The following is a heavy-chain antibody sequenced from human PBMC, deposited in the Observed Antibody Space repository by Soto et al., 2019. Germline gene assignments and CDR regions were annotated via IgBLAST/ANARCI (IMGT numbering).Heavy chain of an antibody. D-gene: IGHD3-10*01. V-gene: IGHV3-30*03. J-gene: IGHJ4*02. CDR1: GFPFTTYG. CDR3: VGGQYYFDY. CDR2: ISYDGSNK. Sequence: ESGGGVVPPGRSLRLSCAASGFPFTTYGMHWVREGPGKGLDWVAAISYDGSNKFYADSVKGRFTISRDNSKNTLYLQMNSLRPEDTALYYCVGGQYYFDYRGQGTLVIVSS.